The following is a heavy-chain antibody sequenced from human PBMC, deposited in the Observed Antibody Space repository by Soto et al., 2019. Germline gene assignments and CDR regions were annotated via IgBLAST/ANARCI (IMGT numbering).Heavy chain of an antibody. D-gene: IGHD4-17*01. Sequence: GESLKISCKGSGYSFTSYWIGWVRQMPGKGLEWMGIIYPGDSDTRYSPSFQGQVTISADKSISTTYLQWSSLKASDTAIFYCARYGAVMTRVPRGWFDPWGQGTLVTVSS. CDR2: IYPGDSDT. J-gene: IGHJ5*02. CDR3: ARYGAVMTRVPRGWFDP. CDR1: GYSFTSYW. V-gene: IGHV5-51*01.